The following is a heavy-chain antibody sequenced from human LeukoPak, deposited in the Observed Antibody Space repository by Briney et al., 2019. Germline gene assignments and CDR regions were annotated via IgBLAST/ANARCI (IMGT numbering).Heavy chain of an antibody. CDR1: GGSISSYY. Sequence: SETLSLTCTVSGGSISSYYRSWIRQPPGKGLAWIGYIYYSGSTNYNPSLKSRVTISVDTSKNQFSLKLSSVTAADTAVYYCARGGHDYGDYVFDYWGQGTLVTVSS. D-gene: IGHD4-17*01. V-gene: IGHV4-59*01. J-gene: IGHJ4*02. CDR3: ARGGHDYGDYVFDY. CDR2: IYYSGST.